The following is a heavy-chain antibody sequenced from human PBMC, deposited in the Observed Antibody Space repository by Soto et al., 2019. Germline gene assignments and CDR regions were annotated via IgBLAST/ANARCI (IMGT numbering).Heavy chain of an antibody. CDR3: TRDVIGWFGELSHYYYMDV. CDR1: GFTFRGYA. D-gene: IGHD3-10*01. Sequence: GGSLRLSCTASGFTFRGYAMSWVRQAPGKGLEWVGFIRSKAYGGTTEYAASVKGRFTISRDDSKSIAYLQMNSLKTEDTAVYYCTRDVIGWFGELSHYYYMDVWGKGTTVTVSS. V-gene: IGHV3-49*04. J-gene: IGHJ6*03. CDR2: IRSKAYGGTT.